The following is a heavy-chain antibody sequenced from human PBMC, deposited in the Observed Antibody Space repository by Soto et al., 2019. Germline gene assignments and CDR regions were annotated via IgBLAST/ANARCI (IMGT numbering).Heavy chain of an antibody. J-gene: IGHJ6*02. CDR3: ARVGIAARLYYYGMDV. V-gene: IGHV1-2*02. CDR1: GYTFTGYY. Sequence: ASVKVSCKASGYTFTGYYIHWVRQAPGQGLEWMGWINPNSGGTNYAQKFQGRVTMTRDTSISTAYMELSRLRSDDTAVYYCARVGIAARLYYYGMDVWGQGTTVTV. D-gene: IGHD6-6*01. CDR2: INPNSGGT.